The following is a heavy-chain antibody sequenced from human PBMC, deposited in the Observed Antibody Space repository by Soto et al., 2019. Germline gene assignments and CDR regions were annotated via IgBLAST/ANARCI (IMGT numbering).Heavy chain of an antibody. D-gene: IGHD3-3*01. CDR3: ARGCCITIFGVYYYYIDV. V-gene: IGHV4-39*01. Sequence: SETLSLACTVSGGSISSSSYYWGWIRQPPGQGLEWLGTIYSLGNTYYNPSLKSRVTISVDKSKSQLSLKLSSVTAPDTAVYYCARGCCITIFGVYYYYIDVWGKGTTVTVSS. CDR2: IYSLGNT. J-gene: IGHJ6*03. CDR1: GGSISSSSYY.